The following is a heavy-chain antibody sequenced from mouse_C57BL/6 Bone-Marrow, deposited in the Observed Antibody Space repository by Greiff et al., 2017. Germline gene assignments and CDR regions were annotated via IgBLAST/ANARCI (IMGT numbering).Heavy chain of an antibody. CDR1: GYAFSSYW. J-gene: IGHJ1*03. V-gene: IGHV1-80*01. CDR2: IYPGDGDT. D-gene: IGHD1-1*01. CDR3: ARRITTVGPRGYFDV. Sequence: VQGVESGAELVKPGASVKISCKASGYAFSSYWMNWVKQRPGKGLEWIGQIYPGDGDTNYNGKFKGKATLTADKSSSTAYMQLSSLTSEDSAVYFCARRITTVGPRGYFDVWGTGTTVTVSS.